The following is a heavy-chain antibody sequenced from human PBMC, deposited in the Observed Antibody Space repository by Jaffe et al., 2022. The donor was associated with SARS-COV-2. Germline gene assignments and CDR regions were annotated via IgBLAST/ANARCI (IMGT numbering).Heavy chain of an antibody. J-gene: IGHJ5*02. D-gene: IGHD6-19*01. CDR2: ISSSSSYI. CDR1: GFTFSSYS. Sequence: EVQLVESGGGLVKPGGSLRLSCAASGFTFSSYSMNWVRQAPGKGLEWVSSISSSSSYIYYADSVKGRFTISRDNAKNSLYLQMNSLRAEDTAVYYCAREPVAGMVSNFSWGQGTLVTVSS. CDR3: AREPVAGMVSNFS. V-gene: IGHV3-21*01.